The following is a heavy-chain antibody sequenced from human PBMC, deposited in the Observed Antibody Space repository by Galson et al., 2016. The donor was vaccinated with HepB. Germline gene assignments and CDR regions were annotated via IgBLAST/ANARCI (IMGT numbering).Heavy chain of an antibody. J-gene: IGHJ4*02. CDR2: ISYDGGNK. D-gene: IGHD6-19*01. Sequence: SLRLSCAASGFTFSDFPMHWVRQAPGKGLEWVAVISYDGGNKYYADSVKGRFTISRDNSKSTLYLQMNSRRGEDTAVYYCARGSQWLVFYWGQGTLVTVSS. V-gene: IGHV3-30*04. CDR1: GFTFSDFP. CDR3: ARGSQWLVFY.